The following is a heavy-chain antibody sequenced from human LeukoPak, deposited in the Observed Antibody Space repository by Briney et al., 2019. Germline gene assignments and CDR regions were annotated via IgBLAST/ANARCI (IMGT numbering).Heavy chain of an antibody. CDR3: ARGRELTGVAGHYSFDY. J-gene: IGHJ4*02. D-gene: IGHD1-26*01. V-gene: IGHV4-4*07. CDR1: TGSMSGYF. CDR2: IYTTGSA. Sequence: PSETLSLTCTVSTGSMSGYFWTWLRQPAGKGLEWIRRIYTTGSAYYNPSLESRVTFSLDTSNNQFSLDVTSVTAADTAVYFCARGRELTGVAGHYSFDYWGQGILVSVSS.